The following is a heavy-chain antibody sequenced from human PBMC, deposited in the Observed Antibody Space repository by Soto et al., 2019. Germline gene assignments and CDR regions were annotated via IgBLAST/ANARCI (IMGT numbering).Heavy chain of an antibody. J-gene: IGHJ3*02. CDR1: GFIVSDTY. V-gene: IGHV3-66*01. CDR3: AREPRYCRGGSCSITGDAYGI. Sequence: GGSMRLSCTASGFIVSDTYGNWVHQAPGKGLEWVSVISNRGDTHYADSVRGRFSLSRDISDNTLHLQMNNLRVEDTAVYYCAREPRYCRGGSCSITGDAYGIWGQGTMVTVS. D-gene: IGHD2-15*01. CDR2: ISNRGDT.